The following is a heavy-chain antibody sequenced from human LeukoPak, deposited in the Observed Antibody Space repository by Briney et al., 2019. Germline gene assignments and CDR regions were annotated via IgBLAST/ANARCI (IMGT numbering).Heavy chain of an antibody. Sequence: SETLSLTCVVYGGSFSGYYWSWIRQPPGKGLECIGEINHSGSTNYNPSLKSRVTISVDTSKNQFSLKLSSVTAADTAVYYCARGSHYYDSSGFFAYWGQGTLVTVSS. CDR3: ARGSHYYDSSGFFAY. D-gene: IGHD3-22*01. CDR1: GGSFSGYY. CDR2: INHSGST. V-gene: IGHV4-34*01. J-gene: IGHJ4*02.